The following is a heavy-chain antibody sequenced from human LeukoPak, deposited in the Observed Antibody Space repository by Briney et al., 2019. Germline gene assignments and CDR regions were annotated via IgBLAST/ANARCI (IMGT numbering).Heavy chain of an antibody. CDR1: GFTFSSYD. D-gene: IGHD3-10*01. Sequence: GGSLRLSCAASGFTFSSYDMHWVRHATGKGLEWVSAIGTAGDTYYPGSVKGRFTISRENAKNSLYLQMNSLRAGDTAVYYCARGLSNYYGSGSYFLGDAFDIWGQGTMVTVSS. CDR2: IGTAGDT. J-gene: IGHJ3*02. V-gene: IGHV3-13*01. CDR3: ARGLSNYYGSGSYFLGDAFDI.